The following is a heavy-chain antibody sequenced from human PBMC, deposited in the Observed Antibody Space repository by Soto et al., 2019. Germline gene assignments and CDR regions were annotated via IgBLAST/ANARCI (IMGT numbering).Heavy chain of an antibody. CDR2: INLRGGTT. Sequence: QVQLVQSGPEVRKPGASVRLSCATSGYNFNQYYIHWVRQAPGQGLEWMGIINLRGGTTEYAHKFRGRVTVTGDTSTRTAYMELISLRSEDTAVYFCARGPDDSDVPRWDHWGQGTLITVSS. CDR3: ARGPDDSDVPRWDH. J-gene: IGHJ4*02. CDR1: GYNFNQYY. V-gene: IGHV1-46*02. D-gene: IGHD4-17*01.